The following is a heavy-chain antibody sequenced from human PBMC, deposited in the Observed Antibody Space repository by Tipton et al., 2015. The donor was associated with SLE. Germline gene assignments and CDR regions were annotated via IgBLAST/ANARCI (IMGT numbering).Heavy chain of an antibody. CDR3: ARDLRGSGSYSHYYYGMDV. V-gene: IGHV4-59*01. J-gene: IGHJ6*02. CDR2: IYYSGST. CDR1: GGSISSYY. Sequence: TLSLTCTVSGGSISSYYWSWIRQPPGKGLEWIGYIYYSGSTNYNPSLKSRVTISVDTSKNQFSLKLSSVTAADTAVYYCARDLRGSGSYSHYYYGMDVWGQGTTVTASS. D-gene: IGHD3-10*01.